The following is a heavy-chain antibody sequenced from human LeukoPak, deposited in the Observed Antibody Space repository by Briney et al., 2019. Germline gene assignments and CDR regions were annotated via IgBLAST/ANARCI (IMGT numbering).Heavy chain of an antibody. J-gene: IGHJ4*02. D-gene: IGHD3-16*02. V-gene: IGHV3-15*01. CDR3: TTLTFGGVIVIDY. CDR1: GFTFSNAW. CDR2: IKSKTDGGTT. Sequence: GSLRLSCAASGFTFSNAWMSWVRQAPGKGLEWVGRIKSKTDGGTTDYAAPVKGRFTISRDDSKNTLYLQMNSLKTEDTAVYYCTTLTFGGVIVIDYWGQGTLVTVSS.